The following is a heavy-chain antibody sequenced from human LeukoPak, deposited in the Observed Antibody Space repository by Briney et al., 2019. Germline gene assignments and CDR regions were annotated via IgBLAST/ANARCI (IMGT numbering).Heavy chain of an antibody. J-gene: IGHJ3*02. D-gene: IGHD2-2*01. V-gene: IGHV3-21*01. CDR1: GFTFSSYS. CDR2: ISSSSSYI. CDR3: ARDRDIVVVPAARNAFDI. Sequence: GGSLRFSCAASGFTFSSYSMNWVRQAPGKGLEWVSSISSSSSYIYYADSVKGRFTISRDNAKNSLYLQMNSLRAEDTAVYYCARDRDIVVVPAARNAFDIWGQGTMVTVSS.